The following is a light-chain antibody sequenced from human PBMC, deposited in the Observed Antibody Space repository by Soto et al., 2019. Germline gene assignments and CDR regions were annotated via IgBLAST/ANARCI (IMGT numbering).Light chain of an antibody. CDR3: QSYDRSSLYV. J-gene: IGLJ1*01. CDR1: SGSVASNF. CDR2: GDN. V-gene: IGLV6-57*02. Sequence: NFMLTQPHSVSESPGKTVTISCTGSSGSVASNFVHWYQRRPGSAPTIVIYGDNQRPSGVPDRFSDSIDNSSNSASLTISGLKTEDEADYFCQSYDRSSLYVFGTGTKLTVL.